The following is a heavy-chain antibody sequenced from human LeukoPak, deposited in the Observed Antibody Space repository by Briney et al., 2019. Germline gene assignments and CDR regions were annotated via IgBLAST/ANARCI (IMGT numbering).Heavy chain of an antibody. V-gene: IGHV4-59*01. CDR1: GGSISSYY. Sequence: SETLSLTCTVSGGSISSYYWSWIRQPPGKGLEWIGYIYYSGSTNYNPSLKSRVTISVDTSKNQFSLKLSSVTAADTAVYYCATQAVESEPDAFDNGGQGTMVTVSS. J-gene: IGHJ3*02. CDR3: ATQAVESEPDAFDN. CDR2: IYYSGST. D-gene: IGHD1-26*01.